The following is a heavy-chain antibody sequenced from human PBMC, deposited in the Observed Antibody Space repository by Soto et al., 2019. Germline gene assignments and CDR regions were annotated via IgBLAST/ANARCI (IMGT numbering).Heavy chain of an antibody. D-gene: IGHD3-3*01. CDR3: AKDLRFLEWLLAPGDY. J-gene: IGHJ4*02. Sequence: PGGSLRLSCTASGFTFNIYAMSWVRQAPGKGLEWVSGISDRGDSTHYADSVKGRFTISRDNFKNTVHLQMNSLRTEDTAVYYCAKDLRFLEWLLAPGDYWGQGTLVTVSS. V-gene: IGHV3-23*01. CDR1: GFTFNIYA. CDR2: ISDRGDST.